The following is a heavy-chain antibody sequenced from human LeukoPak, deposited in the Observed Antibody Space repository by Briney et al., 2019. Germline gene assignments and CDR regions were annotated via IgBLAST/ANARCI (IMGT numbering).Heavy chain of an antibody. CDR2: IYYSGST. J-gene: IGHJ4*02. CDR1: GGSISSSSYY. V-gene: IGHV4-39*07. CDR3: ARATTIFGVVINYFDY. Sequence: SETLSLTCTVSGGSISSSSYYWGWIRQPPGKGLEWIGSIYYSGSTYYNPSLKSRVTISVDTSKNQFSLKLSSVTAADTAVYYCARATTIFGVVINYFDYWGQGTLVTVSS. D-gene: IGHD3-3*01.